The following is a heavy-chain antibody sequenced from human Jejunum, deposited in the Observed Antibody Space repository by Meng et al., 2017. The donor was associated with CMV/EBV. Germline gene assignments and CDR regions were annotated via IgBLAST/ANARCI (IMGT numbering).Heavy chain of an antibody. J-gene: IGHJ4*02. Sequence: AGGLDRPGRPLRPCRPACGFPLGIYVMGLGRHVPGEGLEWGTGISYSGASTYYAESVKGRFTISRDNSKNTLYLQMNSLRADDTAVYYCANRPSSAANTYFDYWGQGTLVTVSS. CDR2: ISYSGAST. CDR1: GFPLGIYV. V-gene: IGHV3-23*01. CDR3: ANRPSSAANTYFDY.